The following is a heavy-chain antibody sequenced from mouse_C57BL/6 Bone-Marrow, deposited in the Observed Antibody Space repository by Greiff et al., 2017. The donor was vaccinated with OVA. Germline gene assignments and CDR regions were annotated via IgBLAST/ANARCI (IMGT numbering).Heavy chain of an antibody. V-gene: IGHV1-81*01. CDR1: GYTFTSYG. J-gene: IGHJ1*03. CDR2: IYPRSGNT. Sequence: QVQLKQSGAELARPGASVKLSCKASGYTFTSYGISWVKQRTGQGLEWIGEIYPRSGNTYYNEKFKGKATLTADKSSSTAYMELRSLTSVDSAVYFCARWDYYGSSYGDWYFDVWGTGTTVTVSS. D-gene: IGHD1-1*01. CDR3: ARWDYYGSSYGDWYFDV.